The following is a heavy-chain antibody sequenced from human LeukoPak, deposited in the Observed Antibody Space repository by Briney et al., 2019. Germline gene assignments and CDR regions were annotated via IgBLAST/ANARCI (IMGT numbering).Heavy chain of an antibody. V-gene: IGHV3-30-3*01. CDR2: ISYDGSNK. Sequence: GRSLRLSCAASGFTFSSYAMHWVRQAPGKGLEGVAVISYDGSNKYYADSVKGRFTISRDNSKNTLYLQMNSLRAEDTAVYYCARGRQGYYDSSGYYPWYFDYWGQGTLVTVSS. J-gene: IGHJ4*02. D-gene: IGHD3-22*01. CDR3: ARGRQGYYDSSGYYPWYFDY. CDR1: GFTFSSYA.